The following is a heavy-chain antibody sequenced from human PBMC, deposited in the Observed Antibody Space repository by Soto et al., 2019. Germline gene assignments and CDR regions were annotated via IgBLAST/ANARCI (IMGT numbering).Heavy chain of an antibody. CDR1: GFTFSTYG. D-gene: IGHD2-15*01. V-gene: IGHV3-33*01. J-gene: IGHJ6*01. Sequence: QVQLVESGGGVVQPGRSLRLSCAASGFTFSTYGMNWVRQAPGKGLEWVAIIWYDGSIKYYADSMKGRFTISRDNSKNTMYLQMNSLRAEDTAVYYCGRVGCIGGSCKPYAYYAMYVWGQGTTVTVSS. CDR2: IWYDGSIK. CDR3: GRVGCIGGSCKPYAYYAMYV.